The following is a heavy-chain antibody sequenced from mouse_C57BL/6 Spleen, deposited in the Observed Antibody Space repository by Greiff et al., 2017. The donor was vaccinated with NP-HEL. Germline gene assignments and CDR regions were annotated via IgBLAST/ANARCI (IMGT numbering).Heavy chain of an antibody. J-gene: IGHJ3*01. CDR3: ARTDDYDGWFAY. D-gene: IGHD2-4*01. Sequence: VQLQQSGPELVKPGASVKISCKASGYAFSSSWMNWVKQRPGKGLEWIGRIYPGDGDTNYNGKFKGKATLTADKSSSTAYMQLSSLTSEDSAVYCCARTDDYDGWFAYWGQGTLVTVSA. V-gene: IGHV1-82*01. CDR1: GYAFSSSW. CDR2: IYPGDGDT.